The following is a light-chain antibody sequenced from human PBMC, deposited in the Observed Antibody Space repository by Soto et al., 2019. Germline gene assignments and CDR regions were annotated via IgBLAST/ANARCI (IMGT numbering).Light chain of an antibody. CDR2: EVS. V-gene: IGLV2-14*01. CDR3: SSYTTGTALPHV. CDR1: SSDIGGFNY. J-gene: IGLJ1*01. Sequence: QSAVTQPASVSGSPRQSITISCTGTSSDIGGFNYVSWYQQHPGKAPKLLIYEVSNRPSGVSDRFSGSKSGNTASLTISGLRTDDEAGYFCSSYTTGTALPHVFGTGTKLTVL.